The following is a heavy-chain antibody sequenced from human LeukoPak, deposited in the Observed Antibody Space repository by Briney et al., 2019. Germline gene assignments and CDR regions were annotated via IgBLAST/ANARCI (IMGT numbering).Heavy chain of an antibody. D-gene: IGHD2-21*02. CDR2: IYYSGST. V-gene: IGHV4-59*08. CDR3: ARGGTAYFDY. J-gene: IGHJ4*02. CDR1: GGSISSYY. Sequence: SETLSLTCTVSGGSISSYYWSWIRQPPGKGLEWIGYIYYSGSTNYNPSLKGRVTISVDTSKNQFSLKLSSVTAADAAVYYCARGGTAYFDYWGQGTLVTVSS.